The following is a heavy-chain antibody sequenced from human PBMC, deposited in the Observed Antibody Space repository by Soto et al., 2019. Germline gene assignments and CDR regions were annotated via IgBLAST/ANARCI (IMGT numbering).Heavy chain of an antibody. CDR1: GGSISSGDYY. CDR3: ARAYYYGSGSYRYYYHGMDV. V-gene: IGHV4-30-4*01. Sequence: PSETLSLTCTVSGGSISSGDYYWSWIRQPPGKGLEWIGYIYYSGSTYYNPSLKSRVTISVDTSKNQFSLKLSSVTAADTAVYYCARAYYYGSGSYRYYYHGMDVWGQGTTVTVSS. D-gene: IGHD3-10*01. J-gene: IGHJ6*02. CDR2: IYYSGST.